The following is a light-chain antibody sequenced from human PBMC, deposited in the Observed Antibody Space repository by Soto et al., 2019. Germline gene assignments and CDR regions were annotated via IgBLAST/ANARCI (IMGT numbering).Light chain of an antibody. CDR1: QSVGNF. J-gene: IGKJ4*01. Sequence: EVVLTQSPAILSLSPGERATLSCRASQSVGNFLTWYQQKPGQAPRLLIYDASTRATGIPARFSGSGSGTDFTLTISSLGPEDFAVYYCQQRSNWPPLTFGGGTKVDIK. CDR2: DAS. V-gene: IGKV3-11*01. CDR3: QQRSNWPPLT.